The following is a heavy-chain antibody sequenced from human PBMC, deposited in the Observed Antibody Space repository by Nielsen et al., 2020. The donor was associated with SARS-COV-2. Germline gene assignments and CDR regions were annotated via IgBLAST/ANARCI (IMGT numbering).Heavy chain of an antibody. CDR3: ARRTGGDYRFDY. D-gene: IGHD4-17*01. Sequence: VRQVPGKGLEWVAVISYDGSNKYYADSVKGRFTISRDNSKNTLYLQMNSLRAEDTAVYYCARRTGGDYRFDYWGQGTLVTVSS. CDR2: ISYDGSNK. J-gene: IGHJ4*02. V-gene: IGHV3-30*03.